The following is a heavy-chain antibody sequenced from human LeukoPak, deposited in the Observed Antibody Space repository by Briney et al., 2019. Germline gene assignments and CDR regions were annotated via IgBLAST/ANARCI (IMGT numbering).Heavy chain of an antibody. D-gene: IGHD1-26*01. CDR3: AKGDSGSFYDAFDI. CDR2: ISGSGGST. J-gene: IGHJ3*02. V-gene: IGHV3-23*01. Sequence: GGSLRLSCAASGFRFSSQWMSWVRQAPGKGLEWVSAISGSGGSTYYADSVKGRFTISRDNSKNTLYLQMNSLRAEDTAVYYCAKGDSGSFYDAFDIWGQGTMVTVSS. CDR1: GFRFSSQW.